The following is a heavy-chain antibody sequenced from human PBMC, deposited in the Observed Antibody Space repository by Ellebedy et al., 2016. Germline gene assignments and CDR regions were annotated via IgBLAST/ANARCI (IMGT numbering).Heavy chain of an antibody. CDR2: ISYDGSNK. CDR3: ARPLWFGELADAFDI. Sequence: GESLKISCAASGFSFSSYVMHWVRQAPGQGLEWVAVISYDGSNKYYADSVKGRFTISRDNSKNTLYLQMNSLRTEDTAVYYCARPLWFGELADAFDIWGQGTMVTVSS. V-gene: IGHV3-30-3*01. J-gene: IGHJ3*02. D-gene: IGHD3-10*01. CDR1: GFSFSSYV.